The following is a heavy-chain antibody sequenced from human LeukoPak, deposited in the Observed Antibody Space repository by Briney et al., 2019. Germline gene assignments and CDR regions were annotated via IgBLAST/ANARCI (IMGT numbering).Heavy chain of an antibody. CDR3: ARHPYSSRDYYYYGMDV. D-gene: IGHD6-13*01. CDR1: GGSISSYY. CDR2: IYYSGST. Sequence: PSETLSLTCTVSGGSISSYYWSWIRQPPGKGLELIGYIYYSGSTNYNPSLKSRVTISVDTSKNQFSLKLSSVTAADTAVYYCARHPYSSRDYYYYGMDVWGQGTTVTVSS. J-gene: IGHJ6*02. V-gene: IGHV4-59*08.